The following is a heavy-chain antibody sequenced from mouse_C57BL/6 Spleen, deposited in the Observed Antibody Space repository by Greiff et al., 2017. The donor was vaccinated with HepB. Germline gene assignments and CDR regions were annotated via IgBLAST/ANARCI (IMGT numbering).Heavy chain of an antibody. Sequence: EVKVVESGEGLVKPGGSLKLSCAASGFTFSSYAMSWVRQTPEKRLEWVAYISSGGDYIYYADTVKGRFTISRDNARNTLYLQMSSLKSEDTAMYYCTRDGPHYYGSSYVPWYFDVWGTGTTVTVSS. CDR1: GFTFSSYA. CDR2: ISSGGDYI. V-gene: IGHV5-9-1*02. J-gene: IGHJ1*03. D-gene: IGHD1-1*01. CDR3: TRDGPHYYGSSYVPWYFDV.